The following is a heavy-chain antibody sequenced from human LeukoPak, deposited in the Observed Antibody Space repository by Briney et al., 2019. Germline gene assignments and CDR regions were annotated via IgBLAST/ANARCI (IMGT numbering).Heavy chain of an antibody. Sequence: SETLSLTCAVYGGSFSGYYWSWIRQPPGKGLEWIGEINHSGSTSYNPSLKSRVTISVDTSENQFSLKLSSVTAADTAVYYCAREGSVVPAAMGFDYWGQGTLVTVSS. V-gene: IGHV4-34*01. J-gene: IGHJ4*02. D-gene: IGHD2-2*01. CDR3: AREGSVVPAAMGFDY. CDR2: INHSGST. CDR1: GGSFSGYY.